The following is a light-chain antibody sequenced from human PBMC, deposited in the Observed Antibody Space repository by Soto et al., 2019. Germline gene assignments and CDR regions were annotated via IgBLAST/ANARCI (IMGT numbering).Light chain of an antibody. CDR2: SAS. J-gene: IGKJ1*01. V-gene: IGKV1-39*01. CDR1: QRVGSY. CDR3: QQSQNPPLT. Sequence: DIQMTQSPSSLSASVGDRVTITCRASQRVGSYLNWYQQKQGKAPTLLIYSASELQSGVSSRFSGSGSGTDFTLTIRNLQPEDFAVYYCQQSQNPPLTFGQGTKVEI.